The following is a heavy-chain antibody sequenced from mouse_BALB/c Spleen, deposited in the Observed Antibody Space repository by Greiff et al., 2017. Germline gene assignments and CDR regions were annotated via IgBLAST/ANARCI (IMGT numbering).Heavy chain of an antibody. Sequence: EVHLVESGGGLVQPGGSLRLSCATSGFTFTDYYMSWVRQPPGKALEWLGFIRNKANGYTTEYSASVKGRFTISRDNSQSILYLQMNTLRAEDSATYYCARDWASAWFAYWGQGTLVTVSA. CDR2: IRNKANGYTT. V-gene: IGHV7-3*02. CDR3: ARDWASAWFAY. D-gene: IGHD3-1*01. J-gene: IGHJ3*01. CDR1: GFTFTDYY.